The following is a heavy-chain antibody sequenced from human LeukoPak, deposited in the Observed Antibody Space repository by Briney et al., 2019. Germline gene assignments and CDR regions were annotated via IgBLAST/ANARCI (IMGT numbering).Heavy chain of an antibody. CDR3: AKVPNFIAVAGTGY. Sequence: TGGSLRLSCAASGFTVSSNYMSWVRQAPGKGLEWVSVIYSGGSTYYADSVKGRFTISRDNSKNTLYLQMNSLRAEDTAVYYCAKVPNFIAVAGTGYWGQGTLVTVSS. D-gene: IGHD6-19*01. V-gene: IGHV3-53*01. J-gene: IGHJ4*02. CDR2: IYSGGST. CDR1: GFTVSSNY.